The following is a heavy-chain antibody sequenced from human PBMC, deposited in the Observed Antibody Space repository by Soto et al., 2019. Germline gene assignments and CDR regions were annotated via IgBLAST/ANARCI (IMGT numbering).Heavy chain of an antibody. J-gene: IGHJ6*02. Sequence: SAKVSCKGAGGTFSSYAISWVRQAPGQGLEWMGGIIPIFGTANYAQKFQGRVTITADESTSTAYMELSSLRSEDTAVYYCGITFGGVAGYYYYGMDVWGQGTTVTVSS. V-gene: IGHV1-69*13. CDR2: IIPIFGTA. CDR3: GITFGGVAGYYYYGMDV. CDR1: GGTFSSYA. D-gene: IGHD3-16*01.